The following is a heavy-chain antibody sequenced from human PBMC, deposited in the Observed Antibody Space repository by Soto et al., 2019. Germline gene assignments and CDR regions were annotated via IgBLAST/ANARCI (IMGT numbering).Heavy chain of an antibody. Sequence: QVQLVQSGAEVKKPGSSVKVSCKASGGTFSSYAISWVRQAPGQGLEWMGGIIPIFGTANYAQKFQGRVTITADESTSTAYMELSSLRSEDTAVYYCARGRYYYDSTGYHRAPPNERALFDYWGQGTLVTVSS. CDR1: GGTFSSYA. CDR3: ARGRYYYDSTGYHRAPPNERALFDY. J-gene: IGHJ4*02. D-gene: IGHD3-22*01. V-gene: IGHV1-69*12. CDR2: IIPIFGTA.